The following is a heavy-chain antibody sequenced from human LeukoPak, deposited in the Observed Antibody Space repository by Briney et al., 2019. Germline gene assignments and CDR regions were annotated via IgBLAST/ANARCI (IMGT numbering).Heavy chain of an antibody. CDR3: ARGLVCSGGSCYGIIDY. D-gene: IGHD2-15*01. V-gene: IGHV1-18*04. CDR2: ISAYNGNT. CDR1: GYTFTSYG. Sequence: ASVKVSCKASGYTFTSYGISWVRQAPGQGLEWMGWISAYNGNTNYAQKLQGRVTMTTDTSPSTAYMELRSLRSDDTAVYYCARGLVCSGGSCYGIIDYWGQGTLVTVSS. J-gene: IGHJ4*02.